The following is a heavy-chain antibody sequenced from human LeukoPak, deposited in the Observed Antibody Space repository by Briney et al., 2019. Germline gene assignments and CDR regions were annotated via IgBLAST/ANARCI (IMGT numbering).Heavy chain of an antibody. D-gene: IGHD6-13*01. CDR1: GYSISSGYY. CDR3: ARDIAAAGTVWFDP. CDR2: IYHSGST. Sequence: SETLSLTCTVSGYSISSGYYWGWIRQPPGKGLEWIGSIYHSGSTYYNSSLKSRVTISVDTSKNQFSLKLSSVTAADTAVYYCARDIAAAGTVWFDPWGQGTLVTVSS. V-gene: IGHV4-38-2*02. J-gene: IGHJ5*02.